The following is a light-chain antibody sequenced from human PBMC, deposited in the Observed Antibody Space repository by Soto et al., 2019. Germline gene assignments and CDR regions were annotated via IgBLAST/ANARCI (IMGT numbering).Light chain of an antibody. J-gene: IGLJ1*01. CDR2: ATT. Sequence: VVRQVRSLTVSLGGTGSVSCGARTGAVTNCHYPSWFQPTPGQPPSPLIYATTPSPSWTPARFSGSLLGGKAALTLSGAQPEDEAQYYCLLSYNVPYVFATGTKVPVL. V-gene: IGLV7-46*01. CDR3: LLSYNVPYV. CDR1: TGAVTNCHY.